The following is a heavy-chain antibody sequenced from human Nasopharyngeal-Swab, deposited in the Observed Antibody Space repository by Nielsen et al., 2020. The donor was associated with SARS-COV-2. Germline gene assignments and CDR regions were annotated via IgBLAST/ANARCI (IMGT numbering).Heavy chain of an antibody. D-gene: IGHD2-8*01. CDR1: GFTFSSYA. J-gene: IGHJ3*02. V-gene: IGHV3-23*01. CDR2: ISGSGTT. CDR3: AKGDTNGANDAFDI. Sequence: GESLKISCAASGFTFSSYAMSWVRQAPGKGLEWVSAISGSGTTYYTDSVKGRFTISRDNSKNTLYLQMNSLRAEDTAVYYCAKGDTNGANDAFDIWGQETMVTVSS.